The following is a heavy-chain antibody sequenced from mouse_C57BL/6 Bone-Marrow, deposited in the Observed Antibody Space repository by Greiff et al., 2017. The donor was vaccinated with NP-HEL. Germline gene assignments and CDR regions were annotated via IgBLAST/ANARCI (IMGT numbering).Heavy chain of an antibody. D-gene: IGHD1-1*01. V-gene: IGHV1-66*01. CDR1: GYSFTSYY. Sequence: VKLMESGPELVKPGASVKISCKASGYSFTSYYIHWVKQRPGQGLEWIGWIYPGSGNTKYNEKFKGKATLTADTSSSTAYMQLSSLTSEDSAVYYCASPRYYGSSLDYWGQGTTLTVSS. J-gene: IGHJ2*01. CDR3: ASPRYYGSSLDY. CDR2: IYPGSGNT.